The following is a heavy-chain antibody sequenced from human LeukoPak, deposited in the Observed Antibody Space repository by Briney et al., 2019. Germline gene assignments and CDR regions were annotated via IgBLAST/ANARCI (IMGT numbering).Heavy chain of an antibody. CDR2: IYYSGST. J-gene: IGHJ5*02. CDR1: GGSISSYY. CDR3: ARRGSYLDA. D-gene: IGHD3-16*02. Sequence: SETLSLTCTVSGGSISSYYWSWIRQPPGKGLEWIGYIYYSGSTNYNPSLKSRVTISVDTSKNQFSLRMSSVTAADTAVYYCARRGSYLDAWGQGTLVTVSS. V-gene: IGHV4-59*08.